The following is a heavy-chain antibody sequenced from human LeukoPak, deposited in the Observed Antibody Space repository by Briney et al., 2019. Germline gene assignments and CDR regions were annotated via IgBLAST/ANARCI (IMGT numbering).Heavy chain of an antibody. CDR3: ARRNYYGLSFDY. CDR2: IYYSGST. V-gene: IGHV4-39*01. CDR1: GGSISSSSYY. D-gene: IGHD3-10*01. Sequence: PSETLSLTCTVSGGSISSSSYYWGWIRQPPGKGLEWIGSIYYSGSTYYNPSLKSRVTISVDTSKNQFSLKLSSVTAADTAVYYCARRNYYGLSFDYWGQGTLVTVSS. J-gene: IGHJ4*02.